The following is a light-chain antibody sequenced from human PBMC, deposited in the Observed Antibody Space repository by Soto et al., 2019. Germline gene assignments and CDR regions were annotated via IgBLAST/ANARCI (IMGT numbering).Light chain of an antibody. Sequence: EVVRADTACTARLSPGDRAKISCRASQNVNSNLAWYQQNPGQPPRLLIYGSYTRATGVPARFSGSWSGTEFTLTINSLQSDDIGDYCPQQRIHRITFGQGRRLEI. V-gene: IGKV3-15*01. CDR3: QQRIHRIT. CDR2: GSY. CDR1: QNVNSN. J-gene: IGKJ5*01.